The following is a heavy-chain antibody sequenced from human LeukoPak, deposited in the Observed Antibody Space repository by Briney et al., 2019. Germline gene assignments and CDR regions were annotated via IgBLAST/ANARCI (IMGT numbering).Heavy chain of an antibody. CDR1: GFTFTTYW. CDR2: INQDGTEK. CDR3: VKVAKYYYGSETYYFFEH. V-gene: IGHV3-7*01. J-gene: IGHJ4*02. Sequence: GGSLRLSCAASGFTFTTYWMSWVRQFPAKGLEWVANINQDGTEKYYVDSVKGRFTISRDNAKNSLYLQMNSLRVEDTAIYYCVKVAKYYYGSETYYFFEHWGQGTPVTASS. D-gene: IGHD3-10*01.